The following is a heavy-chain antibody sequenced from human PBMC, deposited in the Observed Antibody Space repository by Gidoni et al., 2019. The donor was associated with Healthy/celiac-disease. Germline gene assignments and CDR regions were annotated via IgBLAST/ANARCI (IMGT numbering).Heavy chain of an antibody. D-gene: IGHD1-20*01. Sequence: SGFTFSSYAMSWVRQAPGKGLEWVSAISGSGGSTYYADSVKGRFTISRDNSKNTLYLQMNSLRAEDTAVYYCAKPAFLTGWFDPWGQGTLVTVSS. CDR2: ISGSGGST. J-gene: IGHJ5*02. CDR3: AKPAFLTGWFDP. CDR1: GFTFSSYA. V-gene: IGHV3-23*01.